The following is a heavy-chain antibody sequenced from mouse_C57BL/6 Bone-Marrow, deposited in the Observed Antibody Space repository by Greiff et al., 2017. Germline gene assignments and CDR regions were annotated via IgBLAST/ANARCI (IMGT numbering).Heavy chain of an antibody. D-gene: IGHD1-1*02. V-gene: IGHV1-69*01. CDR3: ARGVGNYAIDY. Sequence: QVQLQQPGAELVMPGASVKLSCKASGYTFTSYWMHWVKQRPGQGLEWIGEIDPSDSYTNYNQKFKGKSTLTVDKSSSTAYMQLSSLTSEDSAVYYCARGVGNYAIDYWGQGTSVTVSS. CDR2: IDPSDSYT. J-gene: IGHJ4*01. CDR1: GYTFTSYW.